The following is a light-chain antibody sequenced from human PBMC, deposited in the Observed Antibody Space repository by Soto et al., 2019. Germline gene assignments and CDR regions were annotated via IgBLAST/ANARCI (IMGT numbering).Light chain of an antibody. V-gene: IGLV2-23*01. Sequence: QSALTQPASVSGSPGQSITISCTGTSSDVGGYNLVSWYQQYPGKAPKLMIYEDTKRPSGVSNRFSGSKSGYTASLTISGLQAEDEADYHCCSYAGSSTWVFGGGTQLTVL. CDR3: CSYAGSSTWV. J-gene: IGLJ3*02. CDR1: SSDVGGYNL. CDR2: EDT.